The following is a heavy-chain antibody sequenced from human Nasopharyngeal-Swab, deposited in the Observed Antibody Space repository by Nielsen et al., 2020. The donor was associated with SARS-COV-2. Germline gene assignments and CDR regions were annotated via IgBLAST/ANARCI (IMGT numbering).Heavy chain of an antibody. D-gene: IGHD6-13*01. J-gene: IGHJ4*02. CDR3: ARGGSSSWYYFDY. V-gene: IGHV3-33*01. Sequence: LKISCAASGFTFSSYGMHWVRQAPGKGLEWVAVIWYDGSNKYYADSVKGRFTISRDNSKNTLYLQMNSLRAEDTAVYYCARGGSSSWYYFDYWGQGTPVTVSS. CDR2: IWYDGSNK. CDR1: GFTFSSYG.